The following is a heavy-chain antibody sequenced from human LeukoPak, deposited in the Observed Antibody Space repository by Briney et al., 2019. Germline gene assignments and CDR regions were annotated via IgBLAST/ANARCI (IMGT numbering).Heavy chain of an antibody. D-gene: IGHD6-13*01. CDR1: GFTFSSYA. Sequence: GRSLGLSSAASGFTFSSYAMHWVRQAPGKGLEWVAVISYDGSNKYYADSVKGRFTISRDNSKNTLYLQMNSLRAEDTAVYFCARADSSSWYPSLSYYFDYWGQGTLVTVSS. V-gene: IGHV3-30*04. CDR2: ISYDGSNK. CDR3: ARADSSSWYPSLSYYFDY. J-gene: IGHJ4*02.